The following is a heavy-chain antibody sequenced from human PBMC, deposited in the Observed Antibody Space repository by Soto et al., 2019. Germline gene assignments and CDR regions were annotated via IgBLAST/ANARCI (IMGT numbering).Heavy chain of an antibody. CDR3: ARSGYIYGSDAYDI. Sequence: QLQLQESGPGLVKPSQTLSLTCSVSGGSISSGAYYWSWIRHAAGKGLEWIGYIYYTGIAYYCPSLKCRVTISLDTSRDQFSLKVTSVTAADTAVYYCARSGYIYGSDAYDIWGRGTLVTVSS. J-gene: IGHJ3*02. CDR2: IYYTGIA. D-gene: IGHD5-18*01. V-gene: IGHV4-31*03. CDR1: GGSISSGAYY.